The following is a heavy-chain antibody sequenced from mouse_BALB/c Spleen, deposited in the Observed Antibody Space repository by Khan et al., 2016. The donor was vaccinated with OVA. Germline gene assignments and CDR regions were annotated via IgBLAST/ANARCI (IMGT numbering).Heavy chain of an antibody. V-gene: IGHV1-7*01. CDR1: GYTFTSYW. Sequence: QVQLQQSGAELAKPGASVKMSCKASGYTFTSYWMHWVKQRPGQGLEWIGYINPSTGYTEYNQKFKDKATLTADKSSSTAYMQLSSLTSEDSAVYYCARSKTTVVAPGLAYWGQGTLVTVSA. CDR2: INPSTGYT. D-gene: IGHD1-1*01. J-gene: IGHJ3*01. CDR3: ARSKTTVVAPGLAY.